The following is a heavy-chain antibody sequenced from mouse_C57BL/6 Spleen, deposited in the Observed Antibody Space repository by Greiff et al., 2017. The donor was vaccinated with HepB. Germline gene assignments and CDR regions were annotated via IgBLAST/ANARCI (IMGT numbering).Heavy chain of an antibody. CDR1: GYAFTNYL. J-gene: IGHJ4*01. D-gene: IGHD2-1*01. V-gene: IGHV1-54*01. CDR3: ASGIYYGNHGAMDY. CDR2: INPGSGGT. Sequence: LQESGAELVRPGTSVKVSCKASGYAFTNYLIEWVKQRPGQGLEWIGVINPGSGGTNYNEKFKGKATLTADKSSSTAYMQLSSLTSEDSAVYFCASGIYYGNHGAMDYWGQGTSVTVSS.